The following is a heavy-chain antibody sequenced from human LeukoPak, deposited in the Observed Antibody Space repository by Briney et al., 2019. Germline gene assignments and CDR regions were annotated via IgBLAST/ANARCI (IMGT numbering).Heavy chain of an antibody. CDR1: GGSISSGGYS. V-gene: IGHV4-31*11. J-gene: IGHJ4*02. CDR3: ASIHGYCSSTSCSDY. Sequence: PSETLSLTCAVSGGSISSGGYSWSWIRQPPGKGLEWIGYIYYSGSTYYNPSLKSRVTISVDTSKNQFSLKLSSVTAADTAVYYCASIHGYCSSTSCSDYWGQGTLVTVSS. CDR2: IYYSGST. D-gene: IGHD2-2*01.